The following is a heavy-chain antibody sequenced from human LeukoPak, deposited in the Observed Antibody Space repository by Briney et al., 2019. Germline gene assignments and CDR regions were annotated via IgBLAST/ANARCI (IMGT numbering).Heavy chain of an antibody. CDR1: GFTFSSYG. D-gene: IGHD3-3*01. Sequence: GGSLRLSCAASGFTFSSYGMHWVRQAPGKGLEWVAFIRYDGSRKYYADSVKGRFTISRDNSKNTLYLQMNSLRAEDTPVYYCVKCTTRFLEWLFTYYFDYWGQGPLVSVLS. CDR2: IRYDGSRK. V-gene: IGHV3-30*02. CDR3: VKCTTRFLEWLFTYYFDY. J-gene: IGHJ4*02.